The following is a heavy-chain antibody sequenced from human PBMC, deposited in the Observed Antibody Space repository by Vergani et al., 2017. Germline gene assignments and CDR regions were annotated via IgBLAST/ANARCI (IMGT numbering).Heavy chain of an antibody. J-gene: IGHJ6*03. V-gene: IGHV4-59*01. CDR1: GGSISSYY. Sequence: QVQLQESGPGLVKPSETLSLTCTVSGGSISSYYWSWIRQPPGKGLEWIGYIYYSGSTNYNPSLKSRVTISVDTSKNQFSLKLSSVTAADTAVYYCERASGSSGYYYLTYYYYYYMDVWGKGTTVTVSS. CDR2: IYYSGST. CDR3: ERASGSSGYYYLTYYYYYYMDV. D-gene: IGHD3-22*01.